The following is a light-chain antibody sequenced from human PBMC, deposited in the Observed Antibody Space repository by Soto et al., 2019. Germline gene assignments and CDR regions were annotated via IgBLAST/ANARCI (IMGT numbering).Light chain of an antibody. Sequence: ILITQSPATLSVSPGERATLSCRASRGISSNLAWYQQKPGQAPRLLIYDASTRATGIPARFSGSGSGTEFTLTISSLQSEDFAFYDCHQYNNWHPWTFGQGTKVDIK. CDR2: DAS. V-gene: IGKV3-15*01. J-gene: IGKJ1*01. CDR1: RGISSN. CDR3: HQYNNWHPWT.